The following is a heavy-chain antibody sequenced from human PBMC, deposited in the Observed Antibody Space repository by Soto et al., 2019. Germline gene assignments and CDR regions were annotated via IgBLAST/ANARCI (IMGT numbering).Heavy chain of an antibody. CDR2: IYYSGST. CDR1: GGSISSGDYY. J-gene: IGHJ5*02. CDR3: ARGYHRPTYYDFWSAPPLPWFDP. Sequence: PSETLSLTCTVSGGSISSGDYYWSWIRQPPGKGLEWIGYIYYSGSTYYNPSLKSRVTISVDTSKNQFSLKLSSVTAADTAVYYCARGYHRPTYYDFWSAPPLPWFDPWGQGTLVTVSS. D-gene: IGHD3-3*01. V-gene: IGHV4-30-4*01.